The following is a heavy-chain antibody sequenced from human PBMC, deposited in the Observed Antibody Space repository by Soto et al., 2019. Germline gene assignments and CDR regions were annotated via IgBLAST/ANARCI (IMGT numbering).Heavy chain of an antibody. J-gene: IGHJ4*02. D-gene: IGHD6-13*01. Sequence: GGGVRLTCAAAEFAYISYAMSWVRQATGKGLEWVSAISGSGGSTYYADSVKGRFTISRDNSKNTLYLQMNSLRAEDTAVYYCAKVGWYSSSWHYFDYWGQGTLVTVSS. CDR2: ISGSGGST. CDR3: AKVGWYSSSWHYFDY. V-gene: IGHV3-23*01. CDR1: EFAYISYA.